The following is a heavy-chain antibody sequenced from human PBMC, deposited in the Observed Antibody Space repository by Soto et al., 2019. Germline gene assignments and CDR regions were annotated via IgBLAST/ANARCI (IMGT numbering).Heavy chain of an antibody. V-gene: IGHV1-69*06. CDR2: IIPIFGTA. CDR1: GGTFSSYA. CDR3: ARGLQEYYDFWSGYHHHYFDY. D-gene: IGHD3-3*01. Sequence: SVKVSCKASGGTFSSYAISWVRQAPGQGLEWMGGIIPIFGTANYAQKFQGRVTITADKSTSTAYMELSSLRSEDTAVYYCARGLQEYYDFWSGYHHHYFDYWGQ. J-gene: IGHJ4*01.